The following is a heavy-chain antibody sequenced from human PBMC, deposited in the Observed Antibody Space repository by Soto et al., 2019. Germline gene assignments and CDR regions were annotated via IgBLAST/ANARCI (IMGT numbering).Heavy chain of an antibody. V-gene: IGHV3-23*01. J-gene: IGHJ3*02. Sequence: AAGSLRLSCSSSVFTFISYSISLFLQAPVNGLEWVSAISGSGGSTYYADSVKGRFTISRDNSKNTLYLKMNSLRAEDTAVYYCARDKTYYYDLSGIFDIWGQGTMVTVSS. D-gene: IGHD3-22*01. CDR2: ISGSGGST. CDR1: VFTFISYS. CDR3: ARDKTYYYDLSGIFDI.